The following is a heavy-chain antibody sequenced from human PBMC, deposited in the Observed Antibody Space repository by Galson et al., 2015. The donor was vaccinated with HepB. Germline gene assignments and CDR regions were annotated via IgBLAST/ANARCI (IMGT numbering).Heavy chain of an antibody. Sequence: TLSLTCTVSGVSISSNDYYWSWVRQPPGKGLEWIGYIYYSGSTYYNPSLKSRITISLDTSNNQFSLKLSSVTAADTAVYYCARESDIAARGGCFDSWGQGTLVTVSS. V-gene: IGHV4-30-4*01. D-gene: IGHD6-6*01. J-gene: IGHJ5*01. CDR1: GVSISSNDYY. CDR2: IYYSGST. CDR3: ARESDIAARGGCFDS.